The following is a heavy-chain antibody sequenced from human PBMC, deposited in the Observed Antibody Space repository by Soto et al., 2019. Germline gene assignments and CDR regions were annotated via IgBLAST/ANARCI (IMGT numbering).Heavy chain of an antibody. Sequence: QVQLVQSGAEVKKPGASVKFCCKASGYTFTTYGITWVRQAPGQGLEWMRWISAYSGKTNYEQKLQGRLTVTTDTTTNTAYTDLRSLISDNRAGYYCARVDKAADDGGYGRYYFDYWGQGTLVTVSS. CDR3: ARVDKAADDGGYGRYYFDY. CDR2: ISAYSGKT. J-gene: IGHJ4*02. V-gene: IGHV1-18*04. CDR1: GYTFTTYG. D-gene: IGHD4-17*01.